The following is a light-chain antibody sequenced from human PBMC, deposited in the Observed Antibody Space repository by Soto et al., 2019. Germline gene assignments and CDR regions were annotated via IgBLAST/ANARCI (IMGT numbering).Light chain of an antibody. CDR2: AAS. V-gene: IGKV1-39*01. CDR3: QQSYTSWWT. Sequence: DIQMTQSPSSLSASVGDRVSITCRASQSISTHLSWYQQKPGKAPKLLIYAASSLQSWVPSRFTGSGSGTDFTPTISSLQPEDFATYYCQQSYTSWWTFGQGTKVEIK. J-gene: IGKJ1*01. CDR1: QSISTH.